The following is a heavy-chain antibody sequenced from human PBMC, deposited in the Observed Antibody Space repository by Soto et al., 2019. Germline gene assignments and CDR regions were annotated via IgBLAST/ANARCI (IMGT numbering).Heavy chain of an antibody. J-gene: IGHJ4*02. CDR3: ARELYWSKVTTN. CDR2: IKPDGSEK. V-gene: IGHV3-7*01. D-gene: IGHD1-1*01. Sequence: EVQLVESGGGLVQPGGSLRLSCAGSGFTFGSYWMNWVRQAPGPGLEWVANIKPDGSEKYYVDSVEGRFTISRDNAKKSLYLQMNSLRAEDTSVYYCARELYWSKVTTNWGQGTLVTVSS. CDR1: GFTFGSYW.